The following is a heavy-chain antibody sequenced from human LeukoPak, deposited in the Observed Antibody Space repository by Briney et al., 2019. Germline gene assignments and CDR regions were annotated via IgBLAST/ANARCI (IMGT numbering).Heavy chain of an antibody. V-gene: IGHV1-2*02. Sequence: ASVEVSCKASGYTFTGYYMHWVRQAPGQGLEWMGWINPNSGGTNYAQKFQGRVTMTRDTSISTAYMELSRLRSDDTAVYYCAREYSGYGLREAFDIWGQGTMVTVSS. CDR3: AREYSGYGLREAFDI. CDR1: GYTFTGYY. D-gene: IGHD5-12*01. J-gene: IGHJ3*02. CDR2: INPNSGGT.